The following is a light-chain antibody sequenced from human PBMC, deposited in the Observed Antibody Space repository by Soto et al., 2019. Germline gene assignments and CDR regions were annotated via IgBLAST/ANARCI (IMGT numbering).Light chain of an antibody. V-gene: IGLV2-14*01. Sequence: QSALTQPASVSGSPGQSITISCTGTSSDVGGYNYVSWYQQHPGKAPKLMIYDVSNRPSGVSNRFSGSKSGNTASLTISGLQADDEAYYYCSSYTSSSIVVFGGGTKVTVL. CDR3: SSYTSSSIVV. CDR2: DVS. CDR1: SSDVGGYNY. J-gene: IGLJ2*01.